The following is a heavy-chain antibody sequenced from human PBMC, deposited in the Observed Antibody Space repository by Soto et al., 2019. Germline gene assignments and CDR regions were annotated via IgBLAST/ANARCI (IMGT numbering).Heavy chain of an antibody. V-gene: IGHV4-39*01. J-gene: IGHJ6*02. CDR2: IYYSGST. CDR3: ASLPTPPGLAEYYYYGMDV. Sequence: PSETLSLTCTVSGGSISSSSYYWGWIRQPPGKGLEWIGSIYYSGSTYYNPSLKSRVTISVDTSKNQFSLKLSSVTAADTAVYYCASLPTPPGLAEYYYYGMDVWGQGTTVTVSS. CDR1: GGSISSSSYY. D-gene: IGHD3-9*01.